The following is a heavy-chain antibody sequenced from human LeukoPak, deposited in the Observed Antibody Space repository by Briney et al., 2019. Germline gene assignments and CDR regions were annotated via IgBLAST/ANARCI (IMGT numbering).Heavy chain of an antibody. V-gene: IGHV4-61*01. J-gene: IGHJ4*02. CDR2: IYYSGST. CDR1: GGSISSSNYY. D-gene: IGHD4-23*01. Sequence: IPSETLSLTCTVSGGSISSSNYYWSWIRQPPGKGLEWIGYIYYSGSTNYNPSLKSRVTISVDTSKNQFSLKLSSVTAADTAVYYCARVRGTTVVAYFDYWGQGTPVTVSS. CDR3: ARVRGTTVVAYFDY.